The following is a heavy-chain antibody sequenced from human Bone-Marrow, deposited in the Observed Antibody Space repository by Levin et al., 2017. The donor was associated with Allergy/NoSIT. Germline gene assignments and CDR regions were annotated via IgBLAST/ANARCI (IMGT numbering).Heavy chain of an antibody. CDR3: ARDDTVRIDD. CDR1: GFTFSSYG. Sequence: SCAASGFTFSSYGMHWVRQAPGKGLEWVAGIWYDGSNKYYADSVKGRFTISRDNSKNTLYLQMNSLRAEDTAVYYCARDDTVRIDDWGQGTLVTVSS. D-gene: IGHD4-17*01. J-gene: IGHJ4*02. CDR2: IWYDGSNK. V-gene: IGHV3-33*01.